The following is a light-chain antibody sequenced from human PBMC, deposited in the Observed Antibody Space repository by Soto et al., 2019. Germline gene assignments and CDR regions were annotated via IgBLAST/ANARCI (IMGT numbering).Light chain of an antibody. J-gene: IGKJ1*01. CDR2: AAS. CDR3: QQLNSV. CDR1: QGIASY. Sequence: DIQLTQSPSFLSASVGDRVTITCRASQGIASYLAWFQQKAGEAPKLLIYAASTLQSGVPSRFSGSGSGTEFTLTISSLQPEDSGNYYCQQLNSVFGQGTKVEIK. V-gene: IGKV1-9*01.